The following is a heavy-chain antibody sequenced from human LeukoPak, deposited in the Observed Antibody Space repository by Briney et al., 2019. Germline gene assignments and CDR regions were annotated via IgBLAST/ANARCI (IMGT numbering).Heavy chain of an antibody. CDR1: GFTFSSYG. V-gene: IGHV3-30*18. D-gene: IGHD3-10*01. CDR2: ISYDGSNK. Sequence: GGSLRLSCAASGFTFSSYGMHWVRQAPGKGLEWVAVISYDGSNKYYADSVKGRFTISRDNSKNTLYLQMNSLRAEDTAVYYCAKDSSTIMVRGVTYYFDYWGQGTLVTVSS. J-gene: IGHJ4*02. CDR3: AKDSSTIMVRGVTYYFDY.